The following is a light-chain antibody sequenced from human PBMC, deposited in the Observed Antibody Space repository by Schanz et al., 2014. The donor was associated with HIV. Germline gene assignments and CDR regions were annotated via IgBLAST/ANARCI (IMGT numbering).Light chain of an antibody. CDR2: SAS. CDR1: QTVSSNS. CDR3: QQYGSFFS. J-gene: IGKJ4*01. V-gene: IGKV3-20*01. Sequence: EIVLTQSPVILSLSPGERATLSCRASQTVSSNSLGWYQQKRGQVPRLLIYSASRRANGIPDRFSGSGSGTDFTLTSSRLAHEDFAVYYCQQYGSFFSFGGGTKVEIK.